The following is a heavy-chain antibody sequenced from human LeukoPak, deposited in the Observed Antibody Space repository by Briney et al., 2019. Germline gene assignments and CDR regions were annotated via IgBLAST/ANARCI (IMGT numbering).Heavy chain of an antibody. Sequence: PSEALSLTCTVSGGSISSSSYSWGWIRQPPGKGLEWIGSIYYSGSTYYNPSLKSRVAISVDTSKNQFSLKLSSVTAADTSVYYYARHRPKYYFDYWGQGTLVTVSS. CDR3: ARHRPKYYFDY. V-gene: IGHV4-39*01. J-gene: IGHJ4*02. CDR2: IYYSGST. CDR1: GGSISSSSYS.